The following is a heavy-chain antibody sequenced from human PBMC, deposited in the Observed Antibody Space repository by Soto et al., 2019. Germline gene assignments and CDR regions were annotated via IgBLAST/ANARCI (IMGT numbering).Heavy chain of an antibody. CDR2: IRSKANSYGT. D-gene: IGHD4-4*01. CDR1: GFTFSGSA. CDR3: TRRVTVTTNYYYYGMDV. J-gene: IGHJ6*02. Sequence: GGSLRLSCAASGFTFSGSAMHWVRQASGKGLEWVGRIRSKANSYGTAYAASVKGRFTISRDDSKNTAYLQMNSLKTEDTAVYYCTRRVTVTTNYYYYGMDVWGQGTTVTVSS. V-gene: IGHV3-73*01.